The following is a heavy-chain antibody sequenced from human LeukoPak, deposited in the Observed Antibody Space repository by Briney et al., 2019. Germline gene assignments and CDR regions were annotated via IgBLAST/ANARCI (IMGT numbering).Heavy chain of an antibody. D-gene: IGHD3-3*01. V-gene: IGHV4-59*01. CDR1: GGSISSYY. CDR2: IYYSGST. CDR3: ARGGRVFRIGAFDI. Sequence: TSETLSLTCTVSGGSISSYYWSWIRQPPGKGLEWIGYIYYSGSTNYNPSPKSRVTISVDTSKNQFSLKLSSVTAADTAVYYCARGGRVFRIGAFDIWGQGTMVTVSS. J-gene: IGHJ3*02.